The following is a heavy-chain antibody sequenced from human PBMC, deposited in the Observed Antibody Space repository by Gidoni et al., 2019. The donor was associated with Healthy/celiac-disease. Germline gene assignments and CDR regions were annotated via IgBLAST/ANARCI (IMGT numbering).Heavy chain of an antibody. J-gene: IGHJ4*02. CDR2: IIPIFGTA. CDR3: ARWTVGYYYDSSGPGQYYFDY. V-gene: IGHV1-69*01. Sequence: GQGLEWMGGIIPIFGTANYAQKFQGRVTITADESTSTAYMELSSLRSEDTAVYYCARWTVGYYYDSSGPGQYYFDYWCQGTLVTVSS. D-gene: IGHD3-22*01.